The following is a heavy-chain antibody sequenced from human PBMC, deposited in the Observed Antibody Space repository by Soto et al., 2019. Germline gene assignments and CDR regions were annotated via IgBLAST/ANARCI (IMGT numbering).Heavy chain of an antibody. CDR1: GFTYNIYA. J-gene: IGHJ4*02. Sequence: EVQLLESGEALVQPGGSLRLSCAASGFTYNIYAMSWVRQAPGKGLEWVSGISAGVIDTYYADSVKGRFTVSRDNSKNTLYLQMNTLRPDDTAVYYCANQFSRSTWYPFDHWGRGTLVTVSS. CDR3: ANQFSRSTWYPFDH. D-gene: IGHD6-13*01. CDR2: ISAGVIDT. V-gene: IGHV3-23*01.